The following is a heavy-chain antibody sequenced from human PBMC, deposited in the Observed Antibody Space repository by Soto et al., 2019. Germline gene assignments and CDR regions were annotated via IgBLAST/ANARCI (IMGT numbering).Heavy chain of an antibody. J-gene: IGHJ6*03. CDR3: ARGSWDDVSGHYYMDV. V-gene: IGHV6-1*01. CDR1: GDSVSSNSAG. Sequence: PSQTLSLTCAISGDSVSSNSAGWNWVRQTPSRSLEWLGRTYYKSKWFNNYAVSVKSRITINPDTSQNQFSLQLDSVTPEDTAVYYCARGSWDDVSGHYYMDVWGKGTTVTVSS. CDR2: TYYKSKWFN. D-gene: IGHD5-12*01.